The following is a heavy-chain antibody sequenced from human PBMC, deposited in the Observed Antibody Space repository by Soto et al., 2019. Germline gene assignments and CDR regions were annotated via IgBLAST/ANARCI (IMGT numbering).Heavy chain of an antibody. D-gene: IGHD1-1*01. V-gene: IGHV2-5*02. J-gene: IGHJ4*02. CDR1: GFSLSTSGVG. CDR3: AHRPVSYNWNDGIYFDY. Sequence: QITLKESGPPLVKPTQTLTLTCTFSGFSLSTSGVGVGWIRQPPGKALEWLALIYWDDDKRYSPSLKSRLTITKDTSKNQVVLTMTNMDPVDTATYYCAHRPVSYNWNDGIYFDYWGQGTLVTVSS. CDR2: IYWDDDK.